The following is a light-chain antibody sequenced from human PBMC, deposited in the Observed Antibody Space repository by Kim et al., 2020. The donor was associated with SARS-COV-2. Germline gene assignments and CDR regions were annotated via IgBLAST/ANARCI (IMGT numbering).Light chain of an antibody. V-gene: IGLV3-1*01. CDR2: QDS. CDR3: QAWDSSTVV. CDR1: KLGDKN. J-gene: IGLJ2*01. Sequence: PGPTALFSFSGDKLGDKNACWYQQKPCQSPVLFIYQDSKRPSGIPERFSGSNSGNTATLTISGTQAMDEADYYCQAWDSSTVVFGGGTQLTVL.